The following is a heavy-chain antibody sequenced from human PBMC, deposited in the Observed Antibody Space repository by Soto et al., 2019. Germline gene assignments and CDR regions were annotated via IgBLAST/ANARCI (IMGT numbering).Heavy chain of an antibody. CDR1: GFTFSSYG. Sequence: GGSLRLSCAASGFTFSSYGMHWVRQAPGKGLEWVAVIWYDGSNKYYADSVKGRFTISRDNSKNTLYLQMNSLRAEDTAVYYCARDGIAARRSRAYYFDYWGQGTLVTVSS. D-gene: IGHD6-6*01. V-gene: IGHV3-33*01. J-gene: IGHJ4*02. CDR3: ARDGIAARRSRAYYFDY. CDR2: IWYDGSNK.